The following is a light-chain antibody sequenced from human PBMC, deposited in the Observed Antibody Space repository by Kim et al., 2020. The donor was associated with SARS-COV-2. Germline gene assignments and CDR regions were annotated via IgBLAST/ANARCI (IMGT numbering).Light chain of an antibody. CDR3: NSYAGSKTVGV. J-gene: IGLJ1*01. V-gene: IGLV2-8*01. CDR2: EVS. CDR1: SSDIGQYNY. Sequence: QSVTISCTGTSSDIGQYNYVSWYQQHPGKAPKLLIYEVSKRPSGVPDRFSGSKSGNTASLTVSGLRAEDEADYYCNSYAGSKTVGVFGTGTKVTVL.